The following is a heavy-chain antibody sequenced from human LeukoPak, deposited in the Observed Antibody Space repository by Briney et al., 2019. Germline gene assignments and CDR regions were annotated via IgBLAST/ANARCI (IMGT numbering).Heavy chain of an antibody. J-gene: IGHJ5*02. D-gene: IGHD2-15*01. V-gene: IGHV3-23*01. CDR3: AKGGYCSGGSCYKFSWFDP. CDR1: GFTFSSYA. CDR2: ISGSGGST. Sequence: PGGSLRLSCAASGFTFSSYAMSWVRQAPGKGLEWVSAISGSGGSTYYADSVKGRFTISRDNSKNTLYLQMNSLRAEDTAVYYYAKGGYCSGGSCYKFSWFDPWGQGALVTVSS.